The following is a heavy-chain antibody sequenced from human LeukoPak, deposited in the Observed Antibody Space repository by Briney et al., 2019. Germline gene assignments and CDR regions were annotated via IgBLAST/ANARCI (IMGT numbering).Heavy chain of an antibody. Sequence: GGSLRLSCAASGFTFDDYAMHWVRQAPGKGLEWVSGISWNSGSIGYADSVKGRFTISRDNAKNSLYLQMNSLRGEDTALYYCAKGSTVTTFVWFDPWGQGTLVTVSS. CDR1: GFTFDDYA. D-gene: IGHD4-17*01. CDR3: AKGSTVTTFVWFDP. V-gene: IGHV3-9*01. J-gene: IGHJ5*02. CDR2: ISWNSGSI.